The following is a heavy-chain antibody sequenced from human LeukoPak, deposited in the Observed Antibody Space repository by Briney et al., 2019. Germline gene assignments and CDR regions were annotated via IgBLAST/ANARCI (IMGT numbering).Heavy chain of an antibody. D-gene: IGHD4-17*01. V-gene: IGHV3-21*01. CDR3: ARSPARLRPNWYFDL. CDR2: INSSSSYI. CDR1: GVTCSSYS. Sequence: GGSLRLSGASSGVTCSSYSMNWVRPAPGNGLDGVSSINSSSSYIYYADSGKGRVTISRDNANNSLYLRMNSMRAEDTAVYYCARSPARLRPNWYFDLWGRGTLVTVSS. J-gene: IGHJ2*01.